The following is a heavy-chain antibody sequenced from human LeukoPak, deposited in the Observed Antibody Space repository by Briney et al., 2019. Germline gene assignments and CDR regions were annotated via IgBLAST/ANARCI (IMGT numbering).Heavy chain of an antibody. CDR1: GFTFSSYA. Sequence: GGSLRLSCAASGFTFSSYAMSWVRQAPGKGLEWVSAISGSGGSTYYADSVKGRFTISRDNSKNTLYLQMNSLRAEDTAVYYCARDRSYYDFWSGYRRYYYGMDVWGQGTTVTVSS. CDR2: ISGSGGST. V-gene: IGHV3-23*01. J-gene: IGHJ6*02. CDR3: ARDRSYYDFWSGYRRYYYGMDV. D-gene: IGHD3-3*01.